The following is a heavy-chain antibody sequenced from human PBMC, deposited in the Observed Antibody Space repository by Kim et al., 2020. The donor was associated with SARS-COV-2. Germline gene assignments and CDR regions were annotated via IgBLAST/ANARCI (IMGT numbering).Heavy chain of an antibody. V-gene: IGHV1-18*01. CDR2: ITTLTGNP. J-gene: IGHJ4*02. CDR3: AGGAGATMFND. D-gene: IGHD1-26*01. Sequence: ASVKVSCKTSGPASTTYGVTWVRQAPGQGLEWMGWITTLTGNPHYAQKFQGRVTMTTDASKTTAYMELRGLRSDDTAVYYCAGGAGATMFNDWGQGSLVTVSS. CDR1: GPASTTYG.